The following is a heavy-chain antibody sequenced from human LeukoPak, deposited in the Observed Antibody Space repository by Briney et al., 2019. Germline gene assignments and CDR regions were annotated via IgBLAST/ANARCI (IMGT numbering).Heavy chain of an antibody. Sequence: KTSETLSLTCTVSGGYITSAGYYWHWIRQLPGKGLEWIGYIYYSGSTYYNPSLKSQVTISVDTSKNQFSLKLSSVTAADTAVYYCARDQGSGMRWFDPWGQGTLVTVSS. CDR1: GGYITSAGYY. CDR3: ARDQGSGMRWFDP. J-gene: IGHJ5*02. V-gene: IGHV4-31*01. D-gene: IGHD3-10*01. CDR2: IYYSGST.